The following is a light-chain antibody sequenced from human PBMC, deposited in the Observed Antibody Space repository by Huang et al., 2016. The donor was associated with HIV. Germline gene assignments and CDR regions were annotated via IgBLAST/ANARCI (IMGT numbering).Light chain of an antibody. V-gene: IGKV3-11*01. Sequence: EIVLTQSPATLSLSPGERATLSCRASQNVTDSLAWFRQKPGQAPSLLISLAANRATGTPARFSGSWSGTDFTLTISSLEPEDFAIYYCQERIHWPRLTFGGGTKVEIK. CDR3: QERIHWPRLT. CDR1: QNVTDS. CDR2: LAA. J-gene: IGKJ4*01.